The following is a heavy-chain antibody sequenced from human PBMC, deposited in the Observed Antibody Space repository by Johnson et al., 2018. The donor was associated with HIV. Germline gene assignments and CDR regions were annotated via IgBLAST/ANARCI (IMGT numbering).Heavy chain of an antibody. J-gene: IGHJ3*01. CDR3: ARDDTGYSSSFDAFDV. V-gene: IGHV3-30-3*01. CDR2: ISYDGSNK. Sequence: QVQLVESGGGVVQPGRSLRLSCAASGFTLSSYAMHWVRQAPGKGLEWVAVISYDGSNKYYADSVRGRFTISRDNSKNTLYLQMNSLRAEDTAVYYCARDDTGYSSSFDAFDVWGQGTMVTVSS. D-gene: IGHD6-13*01. CDR1: GFTLSSYA.